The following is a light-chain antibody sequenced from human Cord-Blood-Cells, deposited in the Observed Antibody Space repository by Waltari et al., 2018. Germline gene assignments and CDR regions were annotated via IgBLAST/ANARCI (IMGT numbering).Light chain of an antibody. Sequence: QSALTQPASVSGSPGQSITISCTGTSSDVGGYNYVSWYQQHPGKAPQLMIYEVSKRPLGVSNRFAGSKSGNTASLTISGLQAEDEADYYCSSYTSSSTPWVFGGGTKLTVL. CDR3: SSYTSSSTPWV. CDR1: SSDVGGYNY. CDR2: EVS. V-gene: IGLV2-14*01. J-gene: IGLJ3*02.